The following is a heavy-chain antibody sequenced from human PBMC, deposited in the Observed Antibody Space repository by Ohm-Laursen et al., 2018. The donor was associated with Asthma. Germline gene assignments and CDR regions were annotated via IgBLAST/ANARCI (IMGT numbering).Heavy chain of an antibody. J-gene: IGHJ3*02. D-gene: IGHD2/OR15-2a*01. Sequence: TLSLTCTVSGIYISSGGYYWSWIRQHPGKGLEWIGYLYYSGSTYSNPSLKSRVTISVDSSKNQFSLKLSSVTAADTAVYYCARDRSIGHDAFDIWGQGTMVTVSS. CDR3: ARDRSIGHDAFDI. CDR1: GIYISSGGYY. CDR2: LYYSGST. V-gene: IGHV4-31*03.